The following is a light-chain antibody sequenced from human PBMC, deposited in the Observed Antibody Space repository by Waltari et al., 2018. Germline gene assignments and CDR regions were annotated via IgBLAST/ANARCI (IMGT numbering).Light chain of an antibody. Sequence: QSVLTQPPSVSGAPGHRGTIPCTGSSSNIGAGYGVPWYQQLPGTAPKLLIYDNTNRPSGVPDRVSGSKSGTSASLAITGLQADDEADYYCQSYDSSLLWVFGGGTKLTVL. V-gene: IGLV1-40*01. CDR1: SSNIGAGYG. CDR3: QSYDSSLLWV. CDR2: DNT. J-gene: IGLJ3*02.